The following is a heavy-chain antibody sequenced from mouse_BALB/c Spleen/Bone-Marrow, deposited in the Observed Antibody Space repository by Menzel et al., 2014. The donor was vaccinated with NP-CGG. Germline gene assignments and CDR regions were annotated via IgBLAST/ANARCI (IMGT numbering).Heavy chain of an antibody. CDR1: GYLFTSYY. CDR2: FDPFNGGT. Sequence: EVQLQESGPELMKPGASVKISCKASGYLFTSYYMHWVKQSHGESLEWIGYFDPFNGGTSYNQKFKGKATLTVDKSSSTAYMHLSSLPSEDSAVYFCARSYDGYPYAMNYWGQGTSVTVSS. V-gene: IGHV1S135*01. D-gene: IGHD2-3*01. CDR3: ARSYDGYPYAMNY. J-gene: IGHJ4*01.